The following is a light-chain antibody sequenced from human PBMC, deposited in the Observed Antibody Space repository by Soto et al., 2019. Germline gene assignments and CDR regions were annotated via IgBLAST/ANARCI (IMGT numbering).Light chain of an antibody. CDR2: EVS. Sequence: QSALTQPASVSGSPGQSITISCTGTSSDVGGYHYVSWYQQHPGKAPKLMIFEVSKRPSGVPDRFSGSKSGNTASLTVSGLQPEDEADYYCSSYAGSNKSVFGTGTKVTVL. CDR1: SSDVGGYHY. V-gene: IGLV2-8*01. CDR3: SSYAGSNKSV. J-gene: IGLJ1*01.